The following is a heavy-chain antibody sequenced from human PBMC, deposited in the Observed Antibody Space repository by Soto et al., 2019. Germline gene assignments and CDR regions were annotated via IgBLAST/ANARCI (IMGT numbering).Heavy chain of an antibody. CDR2: ISYDGSDK. Sequence: QVQLVESGGGVVQPGRSLRLSCAASGFTFSTYGMHWVRQAPGKGLEWVAPISYDGSDKYYADSVKGRFITSRDNSKNTLYLEMNSLRAEDTAVYYCAKGTRDGNFDYWGQGTLVTVSS. CDR3: AKGTRDGNFDY. J-gene: IGHJ4*02. CDR1: GFTFSTYG. V-gene: IGHV3-30*18. D-gene: IGHD2-2*01.